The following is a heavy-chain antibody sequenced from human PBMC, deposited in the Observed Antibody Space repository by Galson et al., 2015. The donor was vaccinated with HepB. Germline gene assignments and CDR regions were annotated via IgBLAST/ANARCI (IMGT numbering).Heavy chain of an antibody. D-gene: IGHD6-25*01. J-gene: IGHJ3*02. V-gene: IGHV1-3*01. Sequence: SVKVSCKASGYTFTSKTIHWVRQAPGQRPEWMGWINAASGDTKYSLEFQGRVTITRNTSASTAYLEVSSLRSEDTAVYYCVRDPTKGGFDIWGQGTMVTVSS. CDR2: INAASGDT. CDR3: VRDPTKGGFDI. CDR1: GYTFTSKT.